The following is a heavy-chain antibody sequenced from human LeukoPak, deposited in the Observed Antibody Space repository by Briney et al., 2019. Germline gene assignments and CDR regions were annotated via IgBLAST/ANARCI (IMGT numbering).Heavy chain of an antibody. J-gene: IGHJ4*02. V-gene: IGHV4-39*02. CDR3: ARGFDDYVWARYRYVADRYFDY. CDR2: IYYRGIT. D-gene: IGHD3-16*02. Sequence: SETLSLTCTVSGGSISSSSYYWGWIRQPPGKGLEWIGRIYYRGITYYNPSRKSRVTISVYTSKNHFPLQLSSVTAAATAVYYCARGFDDYVWARYRYVADRYFDYWGQGTLVTVSS. CDR1: GGSISSSSYY.